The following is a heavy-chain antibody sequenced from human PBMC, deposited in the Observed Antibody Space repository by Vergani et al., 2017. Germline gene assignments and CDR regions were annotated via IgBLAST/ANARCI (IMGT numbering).Heavy chain of an antibody. Sequence: QVQLEQSGAEVKKPGSSVKVSCKASGGTFSSYAISWVRQAPGQGLEWMGGIIPIFGTANYAQKFQGRVTITADESTSTAYMELSSLRSEDTAVYYCARPRRDGYNYYYYYGMDVWGQGTTVTVS. CDR3: ARPRRDGYNYYYYYGMDV. D-gene: IGHD5-24*01. V-gene: IGHV1-69*12. CDR2: IIPIFGTA. J-gene: IGHJ6*02. CDR1: GGTFSSYA.